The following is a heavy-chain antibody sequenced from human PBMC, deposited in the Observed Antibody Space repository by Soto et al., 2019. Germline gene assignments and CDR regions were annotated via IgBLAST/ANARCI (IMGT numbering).Heavy chain of an antibody. D-gene: IGHD4-17*01. V-gene: IGHV3-53*01. CDR2: IYSGGST. CDR3: ARQGDYGDREYYFDY. J-gene: IGHJ4*02. Sequence: EVQLVESGGGLIQPGGSLRLSCAASGFTVSNNYMSWVRQAPGKGLEWVSVIYSGGSTYYADSVKGRFTISRDNSKNTLYLQMNSLRAEDTAVYYCARQGDYGDREYYFDYWGQGTLVTVSS. CDR1: GFTVSNNY.